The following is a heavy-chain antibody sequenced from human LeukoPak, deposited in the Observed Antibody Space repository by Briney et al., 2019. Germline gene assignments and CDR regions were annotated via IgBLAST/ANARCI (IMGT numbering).Heavy chain of an antibody. CDR2: INHSGST. CDR1: GGSISSNNYY. J-gene: IGHJ1*01. D-gene: IGHD6-19*01. CDR3: ARVRIAVAGTQYFQH. V-gene: IGHV4-39*07. Sequence: SETLSLTCTVSGGSISSNNYYWGWIRQPPGKGLEWIGEINHSGSTNYNPSLKSRVTISVDTSKNQFSLKLSSVTAADTAVYYCARVRIAVAGTQYFQHWGQGTLVTVSS.